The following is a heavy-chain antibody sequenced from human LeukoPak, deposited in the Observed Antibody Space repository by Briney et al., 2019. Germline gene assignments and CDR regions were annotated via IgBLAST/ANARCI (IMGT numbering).Heavy chain of an antibody. J-gene: IGHJ4*02. D-gene: IGHD2-2*01. CDR1: GFTFSNYW. CDR3: AREGYCSSTSCSWFDY. CDR2: IKGDGSEK. V-gene: IGHV3-7*01. Sequence: GGSLRLSCAASGFTFSNYWMSWVRQAPGKGLEWVANIKGDGSEKYYVDSVKGRFTISRDNAKNSLYLQMNSLRAEDTAVYYCAREGYCSSTSCSWFDYWGQGTLVTVSS.